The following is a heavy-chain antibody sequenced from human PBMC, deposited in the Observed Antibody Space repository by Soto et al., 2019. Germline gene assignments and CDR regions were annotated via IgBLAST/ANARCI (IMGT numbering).Heavy chain of an antibody. Sequence: QVQLQQWGAGLLKPSETLSLTCAVYGGSLSGYQWTWIRQTPGKGLEWIGEINDSGNINYNPSLKCRVNILLDTPRKQISLKLSSVTAADSAVYYCARGLILWFGELSRRGGYYYYMDVWGKGTTVTVSS. D-gene: IGHD3-10*01. CDR3: ARGLILWFGELSRRGGYYYYMDV. J-gene: IGHJ6*03. CDR1: GGSLSGYQ. V-gene: IGHV4-34*01. CDR2: INDSGNI.